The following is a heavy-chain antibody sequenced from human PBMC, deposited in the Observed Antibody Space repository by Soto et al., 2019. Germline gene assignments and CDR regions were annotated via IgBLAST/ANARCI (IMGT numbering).Heavy chain of an antibody. CDR1: GYTFTSYG. Sequence: QVQLVQSGAEVKKPGASVKVSCKASGYTFTSYGISWVRQAPGQGLEWMGWISAYNGNTNYAQKLQGRVTMTTDTPTSTSSNEVRSLRSDDTAVYCCARLLVWRSGWLKPGWVDLWGRGTLVTVSS. D-gene: IGHD6-25*01. J-gene: IGHJ2*01. V-gene: IGHV1-18*01. CDR3: ARLLVWRSGWLKPGWVDL. CDR2: ISAYNGNT.